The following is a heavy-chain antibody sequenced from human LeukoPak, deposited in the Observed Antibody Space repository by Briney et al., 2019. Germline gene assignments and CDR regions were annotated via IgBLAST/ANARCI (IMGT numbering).Heavy chain of an antibody. Sequence: SETLSLTCTVSGGSISSSSYYWSWIRQPPGKGLEWIGYIYYSGSTNYNPSLKSRVTISVDTSKNQFSLKLSSVTAADTAVYYCARAFFWGSYWYFDLWGRGTLVTVSS. J-gene: IGHJ2*01. CDR1: GGSISSSSYY. CDR3: ARAFFWGSYWYFDL. CDR2: IYYSGST. V-gene: IGHV4-61*01. D-gene: IGHD7-27*01.